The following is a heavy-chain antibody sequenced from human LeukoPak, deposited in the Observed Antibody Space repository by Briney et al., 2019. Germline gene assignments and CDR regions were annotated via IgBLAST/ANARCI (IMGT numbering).Heavy chain of an antibody. Sequence: GGSLRLSCAASGFTFSNYSMNWVRQAPGKGLEWVSSISSSSSYIYYADSVKGRFTISRDNAKNSLYLQMNSLRAEDTAVYYCAREHCSGGSCYRGVDYWGQGTLVTVSS. J-gene: IGHJ4*02. V-gene: IGHV3-21*01. CDR1: GFTFSNYS. CDR3: AREHCSGGSCYRGVDY. D-gene: IGHD2-15*01. CDR2: ISSSSSYI.